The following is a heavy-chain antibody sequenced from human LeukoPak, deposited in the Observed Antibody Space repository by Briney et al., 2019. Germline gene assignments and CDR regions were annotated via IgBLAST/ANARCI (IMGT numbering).Heavy chain of an antibody. CDR1: GFTFSSYE. Sequence: GGSLRLSCAASGFTFSSYEMNWVRQAPGKGLEWVSYISSSGSTIYYADSVKGRFTISRDNAKNSLYLQMNSLRAEDTAVYYCARANCSGGSCYYAPQDYWGQGTLVTVSS. CDR3: ARANCSGGSCYYAPQDY. CDR2: ISSSGSTI. J-gene: IGHJ4*02. V-gene: IGHV3-48*03. D-gene: IGHD2-15*01.